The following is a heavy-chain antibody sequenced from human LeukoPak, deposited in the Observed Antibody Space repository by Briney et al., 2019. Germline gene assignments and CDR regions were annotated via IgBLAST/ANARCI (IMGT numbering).Heavy chain of an antibody. CDR3: ARVTRSPFGWFDP. V-gene: IGHV3-48*03. CDR2: ISSSGSTI. CDR1: GFTFSSYE. J-gene: IGHJ5*02. Sequence: GGSLRLSCAASGFTFSSYEMNWVRQAPGKGLEWVSYISSSGSTIYYADSVKGRFTISRDNAKNSLYLQMNSLRAEDTAVYYCARVTRSPFGWFDPWGQGTLVTVSS. D-gene: IGHD4-17*01.